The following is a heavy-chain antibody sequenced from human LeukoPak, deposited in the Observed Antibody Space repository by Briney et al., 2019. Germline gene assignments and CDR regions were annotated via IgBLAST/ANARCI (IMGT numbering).Heavy chain of an antibody. CDR2: ISSSGSTI. V-gene: IGHV3-48*03. CDR3: ARDPQYCSGGSCYSFDY. D-gene: IGHD2-15*01. J-gene: IGHJ4*02. Sequence: PGGSLRLSCAASGFTLSSYEMNWVRQAPGKGLEWVSYISSSGSTIYYADSVKGRFTISRDNAKNSLYLQMNSLRAEDTAVYYCARDPQYCSGGSCYSFDYWGQGTLVTVSS. CDR1: GFTLSSYE.